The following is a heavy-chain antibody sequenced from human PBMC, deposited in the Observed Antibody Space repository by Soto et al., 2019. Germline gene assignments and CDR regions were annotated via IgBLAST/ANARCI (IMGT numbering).Heavy chain of an antibody. Sequence: PSETLSLTCTVSGGSISSYYWSWIRQTPGKGLEWIGYIYYSGDTNYNPSLKSRVIISVDTSKNQFSLKLSSVTAADTAVYYCARLYCSSTSCWSPIDYWGQGTLVTVSS. J-gene: IGHJ4*02. CDR2: IYYSGDT. V-gene: IGHV4-59*08. D-gene: IGHD2-2*01. CDR3: ARLYCSSTSCWSPIDY. CDR1: GGSISSYY.